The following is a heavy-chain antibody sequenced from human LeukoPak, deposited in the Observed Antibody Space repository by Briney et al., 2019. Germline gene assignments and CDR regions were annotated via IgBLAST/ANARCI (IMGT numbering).Heavy chain of an antibody. D-gene: IGHD3-3*01. CDR1: GGTFSSYA. V-gene: IGHV1-69*13. CDR2: IIPIFGTA. Sequence: SVKVSCKASGGTFSSYAISWVRQAPGQGLEWMGGIIPIFGTANYAQKFQGRATITADESTSTAYMELSSLRSEDTAVYYCARDRNDFWSGSRFDYWGQGTLVTVSS. CDR3: ARDRNDFWSGSRFDY. J-gene: IGHJ4*02.